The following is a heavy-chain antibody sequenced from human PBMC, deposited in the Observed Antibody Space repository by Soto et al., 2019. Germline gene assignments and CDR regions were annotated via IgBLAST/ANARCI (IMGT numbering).Heavy chain of an antibody. D-gene: IGHD3-10*01. CDR1: GYTFTSYD. CDR3: PSYNQRGDCGMTV. CDR2: MSPNSGNT. V-gene: IGHV1-8*01. J-gene: IGHJ6*02. Sequence: QVQLVQSGAEVKKPGASVKVSCKASGYTFTSYDINWVRQATGQGLEWMGWMSPNSGNTGYAQKFQGRGTMTRNTSTSTAYMGLSRLRCEDTAVYSWPSYNQRGDCGMTVGGQGTTVTVSS.